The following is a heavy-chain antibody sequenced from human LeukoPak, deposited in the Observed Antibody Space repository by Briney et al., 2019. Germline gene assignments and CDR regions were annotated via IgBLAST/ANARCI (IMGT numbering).Heavy chain of an antibody. V-gene: IGHV1-2*02. D-gene: IGHD6-13*01. J-gene: IGHJ5*02. Sequence: ASVKVSCKAFGYTFTSNYMHWVRQAPGQGLEWMGWINPNSGGTNYAQKFQGRVTMTRDTSISTAYMELSRLRSDDTAVYCCARVGYSTLSGRFDPWGQGTLVTVSS. CDR3: ARVGYSTLSGRFDP. CDR2: INPNSGGT. CDR1: GYTFTSNY.